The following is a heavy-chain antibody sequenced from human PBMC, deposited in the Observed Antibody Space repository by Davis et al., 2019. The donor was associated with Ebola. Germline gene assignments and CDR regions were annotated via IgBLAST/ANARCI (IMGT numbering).Heavy chain of an antibody. CDR2: IYPGDSDT. J-gene: IGHJ5*02. V-gene: IGHV5-51*01. CDR3: ARWGRLGYYGDYGELNWFDP. D-gene: IGHD4-17*01. Sequence: GESPKTPRKGSGYSFTSHWIGWVRQMPGKGLEWIGLIYPGDSDTRYSPYFQGQVTISADKSISTAYLQWSSLKASDTAMYYCARWGRLGYYGDYGELNWFDPWGQGTLVTVST. CDR1: GYSFTSHW.